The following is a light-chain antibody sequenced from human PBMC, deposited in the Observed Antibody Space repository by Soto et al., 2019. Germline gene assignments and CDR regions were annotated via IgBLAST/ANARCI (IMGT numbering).Light chain of an antibody. V-gene: IGKV3-11*01. Sequence: EIVLTQSPATLSLSPGERATLSCRASQSVGSCLAWYQQKSGQAPRLLIYDASNRATGSPARFSGSGSGTAFTLTISSLEPEDFAVYYCQRRSNWPPITFGQGTRLEIE. CDR3: QRRSNWPPIT. CDR1: QSVGSC. CDR2: DAS. J-gene: IGKJ5*01.